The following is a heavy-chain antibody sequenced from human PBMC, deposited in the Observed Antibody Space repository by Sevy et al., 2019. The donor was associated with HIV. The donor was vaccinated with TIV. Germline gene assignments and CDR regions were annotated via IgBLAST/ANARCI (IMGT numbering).Heavy chain of an antibody. CDR2: ISNSGTTI. V-gene: IGHV3-48*03. D-gene: IGHD4-17*01. CDR1: GFTFSSYE. CDR3: ARDLPPSATTVAHFDH. Sequence: GGSLRLSCAASGFTFSSYEMNWVRQAPGKGLEWVSYISNSGTTISYSDSVRGRFTISRDNARNSLYLQMNSLRGEDTAVYYCARDLPPSATTVAHFDHWGKGTLVTVSS. J-gene: IGHJ4*02.